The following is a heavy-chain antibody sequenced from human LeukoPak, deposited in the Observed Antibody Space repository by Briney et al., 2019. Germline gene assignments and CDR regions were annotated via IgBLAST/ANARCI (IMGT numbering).Heavy chain of an antibody. Sequence: GGSLRLSCAASGFTVSSNYMSWVRQAPGKGLEWVSVIYSGGSTYYADSVKGRFTISRDNSKNTLYLQMNSLRAEDTAVYYCARGHVDTAMGIFDYWGQGTLVTVSS. V-gene: IGHV3-53*01. CDR1: GFTVSSNY. J-gene: IGHJ4*02. CDR2: IYSGGST. D-gene: IGHD5-18*01. CDR3: ARGHVDTAMGIFDY.